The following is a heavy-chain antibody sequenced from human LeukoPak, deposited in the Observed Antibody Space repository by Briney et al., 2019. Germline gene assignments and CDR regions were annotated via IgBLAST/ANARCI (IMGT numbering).Heavy chain of an antibody. D-gene: IGHD2-21*01. J-gene: IGHJ4*02. CDR2: TYYRSKWYN. Sequence: SQTLSLTCAISGDSFSTNSAAWNWIRQSPSRGLKWLGRTYYRSKWYNDYALSVKSRININPDTSKNQVSLQLNSVTPEDTAVYYCARVIGVTGAYCGDWGQGTLVTVSS. V-gene: IGHV6-1*01. CDR1: GDSFSTNSAA. CDR3: ARVIGVTGAYCGD.